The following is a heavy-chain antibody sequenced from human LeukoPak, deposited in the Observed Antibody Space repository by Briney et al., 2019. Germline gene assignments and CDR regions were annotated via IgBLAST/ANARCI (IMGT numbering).Heavy chain of an antibody. CDR1: GFTFSGYT. J-gene: IGHJ4*02. Sequence: RGSLRLSCAASGFTFSGYTMNWVRQAPGKGPEWVSSISGSGITTNYADSVKGRFTISREYSNNTLYLQMSSLRAEDTAIYYCAKETALVGGHAAIFDHWGQGTLVTVSS. D-gene: IGHD3-3*01. CDR3: AKETALVGGHAAIFDH. CDR2: ISGSGITT. V-gene: IGHV3-23*01.